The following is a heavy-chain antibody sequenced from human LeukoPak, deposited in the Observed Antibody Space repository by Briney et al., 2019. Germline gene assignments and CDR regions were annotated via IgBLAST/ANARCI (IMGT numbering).Heavy chain of an antibody. V-gene: IGHV3-7*05. CDR2: INQDGSEK. Sequence: GGSLRPSCAASGFTFSSYWMRWVRQAPGKGLDWVASINQDGSEKYYVDSVKGRFTISRDNAKNSLYLQMNSLRADDTAVYYCARARGGSNSDYWGQGTLVTVSS. D-gene: IGHD1-26*01. CDR3: ARARGGSNSDY. CDR1: GFTFSSYW. J-gene: IGHJ4*02.